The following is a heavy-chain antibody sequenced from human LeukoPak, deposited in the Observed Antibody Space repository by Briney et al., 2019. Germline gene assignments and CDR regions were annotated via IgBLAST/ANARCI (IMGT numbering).Heavy chain of an antibody. CDR3: ARGLDDSSGYYADY. V-gene: IGHV1-8*02. CDR2: MNPNSGNT. CDR1: GFTFSSYA. J-gene: IGHJ4*02. D-gene: IGHD3-22*01. Sequence: GGSLKLSCAASGFTFSSYAINWVRQATGQGLEWMGWMNPNSGNTGYAQKFQGRVTMTRNTSISTAYMELSSLRSEDTAVYYCARGLDDSSGYYADYWGQGTLVTVSS.